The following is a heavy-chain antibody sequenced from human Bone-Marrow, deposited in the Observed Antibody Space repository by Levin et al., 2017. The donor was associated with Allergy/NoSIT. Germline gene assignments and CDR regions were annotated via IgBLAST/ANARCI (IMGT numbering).Heavy chain of an antibody. V-gene: IGHV3-9*01. J-gene: IGHJ4*02. D-gene: IGHD2-21*01. CDR2: ISWNSGSI. Sequence: SLKISCAASGFTFDDYAMHWVRQAPGKGLEWVSGISWNSGSIGYADSVKGRFTISRDNAKNSLYLQMNSLRAEDTALYYCAKAISSYCGGDCFPPFDYWGQGTLVTVSS. CDR1: GFTFDDYA. CDR3: AKAISSYCGGDCFPPFDY.